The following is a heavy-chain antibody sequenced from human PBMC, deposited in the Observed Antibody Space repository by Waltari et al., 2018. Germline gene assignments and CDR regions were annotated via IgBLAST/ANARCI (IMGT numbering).Heavy chain of an antibody. CDR2: FDPEDGET. Sequence: QVQLVQSGAEVKKPGASVKVSCKVSVYTLTDLSMHWVRQAPGKGLEWMGGFDPEDGETIYAQKFQGRVTMTEETSTDTAYMELSSLRSEDTAVYYCATREGPGGIVGATRFDYWGQGTLVTVSS. D-gene: IGHD1-26*01. CDR3: ATREGPGGIVGATRFDY. V-gene: IGHV1-24*01. J-gene: IGHJ4*02. CDR1: VYTLTDLS.